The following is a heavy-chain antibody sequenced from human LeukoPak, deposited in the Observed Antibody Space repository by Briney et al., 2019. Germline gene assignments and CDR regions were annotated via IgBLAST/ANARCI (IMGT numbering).Heavy chain of an antibody. CDR2: INTNTGNP. CDR1: GYTFTSYA. V-gene: IGHV7-4-1*02. Sequence: ASVKVSCKASGYTFTSYAMNWVRQAPGQGLEWMGWINTNTGNPTYAQGFTGRFVFSLDTSVSTAYLQISSLKAEDTAVYYCARDPSPYGSGDYGMDVWGQGTTVTVSS. J-gene: IGHJ6*02. D-gene: IGHD3-10*01. CDR3: ARDPSPYGSGDYGMDV.